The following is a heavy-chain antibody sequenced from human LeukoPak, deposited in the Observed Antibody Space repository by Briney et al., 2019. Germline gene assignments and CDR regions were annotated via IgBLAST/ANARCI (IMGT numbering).Heavy chain of an antibody. CDR1: GGSISSFY. CDR2: IYYSGST. D-gene: IGHD6-13*01. V-gene: IGHV4-59*08. J-gene: IGHJ4*02. Sequence: PSETLSLTCTVSGGSISSFYWSWIRQPPGKGLEWIGYIYYSGSTNYNPSLKSRVTISVDTSKNQFSLKLSSVTAADTAVYYCARHEQQLDKYYFDYWGQGTLVTVSS. CDR3: ARHEQQLDKYYFDY.